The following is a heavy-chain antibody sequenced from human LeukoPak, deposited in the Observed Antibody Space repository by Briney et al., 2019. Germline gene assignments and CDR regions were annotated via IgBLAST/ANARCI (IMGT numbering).Heavy chain of an antibody. Sequence: ASVKVSCKASGYTFTGYYMHWVRQAPGQGLEWMGWINTNTGNPTYAQGFTGRFVFSLDTSVSTAYLQISSLKAEDTAVYYCARDRATVTTSVWFDPWGQGTLVTVSS. J-gene: IGHJ5*02. CDR3: ARDRATVTTSVWFDP. CDR2: INTNTGNP. D-gene: IGHD4-17*01. V-gene: IGHV7-4-1*02. CDR1: GYTFTGYY.